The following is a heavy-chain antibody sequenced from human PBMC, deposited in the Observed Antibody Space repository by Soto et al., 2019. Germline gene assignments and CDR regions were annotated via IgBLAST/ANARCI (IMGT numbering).Heavy chain of an antibody. V-gene: IGHV3-33*01. Sequence: GGSLRLSCAASGFTFSSYGMRWVRQAPGKGLEWVAVIWYDGSNKYYADSVKGRFTISRDNSKNTLYLQMNSLRAEDTAVYYCARDGVDTAMVTYYGMDVWGQGTTVTVSS. CDR3: ARDGVDTAMVTYYGMDV. CDR1: GFTFSSYG. CDR2: IWYDGSNK. J-gene: IGHJ6*02. D-gene: IGHD5-18*01.